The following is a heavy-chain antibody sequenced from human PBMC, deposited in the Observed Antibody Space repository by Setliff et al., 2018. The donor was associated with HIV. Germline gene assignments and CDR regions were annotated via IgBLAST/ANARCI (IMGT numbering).Heavy chain of an antibody. CDR3: ARQGYYYDNSGYFTI. V-gene: IGHV4-59*11. CDR2: IYHNGIA. CDR1: GASITSHY. D-gene: IGHD3-22*01. Sequence: SETLSLTCTVSGASITSHYWSWIRQPPGKGLEWTGNIYHNGIANYNPPLKSRLTISVDTSKNQVSLTLSSVTPADTAVYYFARQGYYYDNSGYFTIWGQGTLVTVSS. J-gene: IGHJ4*02.